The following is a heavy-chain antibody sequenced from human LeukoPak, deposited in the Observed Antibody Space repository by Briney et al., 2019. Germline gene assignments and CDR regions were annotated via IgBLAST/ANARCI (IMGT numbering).Heavy chain of an antibody. CDR2: IVPILGIA. V-gene: IGHV1-69*04. CDR1: GGTFSSYA. Sequence: GASVKVSCKASGGTFSSYAISWVRQAPGQGLEWMGRIVPILGIANYAQKFQGRVTITADKSTSTAYMELSSLRSEDTAVYYCARDHGLYSGYDSGDFDYWGQGILVTVSS. D-gene: IGHD5-12*01. CDR3: ARDHGLYSGYDSGDFDY. J-gene: IGHJ4*02.